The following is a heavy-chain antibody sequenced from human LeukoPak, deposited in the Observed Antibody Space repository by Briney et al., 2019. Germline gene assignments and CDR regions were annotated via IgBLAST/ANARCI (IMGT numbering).Heavy chain of an antibody. CDR2: VNHSGST. D-gene: IGHD2-2*01. Sequence: SETLSLTCTVSGGSISSSSYYWSWIRQPPGKGLEWIGEVNHSGSTNYNPSLKSRVTISVDTSKNQFSLKLSSVTAADTAVYYCARNYASWGQGTLVTVSS. CDR3: ARNYAS. CDR1: GGSISSSSYY. J-gene: IGHJ5*02. V-gene: IGHV4-39*07.